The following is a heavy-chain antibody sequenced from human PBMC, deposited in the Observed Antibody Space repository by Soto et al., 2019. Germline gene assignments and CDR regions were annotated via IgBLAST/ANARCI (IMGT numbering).Heavy chain of an antibody. CDR2: IRSKAYGGTT. CDR3: TSNSPYYYGSSKDY. CDR1: GFTFGDYA. J-gene: IGHJ4*02. V-gene: IGHV3-49*03. D-gene: IGHD3-10*01. Sequence: GGSLRLSCTASGFTFGDYAMSWFRQAPGKGLEWVGFIRSKAYGGTTEYAASVKGRFTISRDDSKSIAYLQMNSPKTEDTAVYYCTSNSPYYYGSSKDYWGQGTLVTVSS.